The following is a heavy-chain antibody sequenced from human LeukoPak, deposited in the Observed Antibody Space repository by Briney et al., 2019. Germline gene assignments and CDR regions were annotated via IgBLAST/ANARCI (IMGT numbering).Heavy chain of an antibody. CDR2: INPNSGGT. J-gene: IGHJ4*02. Sequence: AVTLTRKTSPYTCTGEYKRWVRQAPEQGHERMGWINPNSGGTNYAQKFQGRVTMTRDTSISTAYMELSRLRSDDTAVYYCARDIAADYWGQGTLVTVSS. CDR3: ARDIAADY. V-gene: IGHV1-2*02. D-gene: IGHD6-13*01. CDR1: PYTCTGEY.